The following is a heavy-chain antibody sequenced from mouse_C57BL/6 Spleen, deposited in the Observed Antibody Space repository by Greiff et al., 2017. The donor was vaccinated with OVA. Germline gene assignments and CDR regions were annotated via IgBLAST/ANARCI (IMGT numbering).Heavy chain of an antibody. V-gene: IGHV1-42*01. Sequence: EVQLQQSGPELVKPGASVKISCKASGYSFTGYYMNWVKQSPEKSLEWIGEINPSTGGTTYNQKFKAKATLTVDKSSSTAYMQLKSLTSEDSAVYYCARSGTTVVEDYWGQGTTLTVSS. CDR2: INPSTGGT. CDR1: GYSFTGYY. J-gene: IGHJ2*01. CDR3: ARSGTTVVEDY. D-gene: IGHD1-1*01.